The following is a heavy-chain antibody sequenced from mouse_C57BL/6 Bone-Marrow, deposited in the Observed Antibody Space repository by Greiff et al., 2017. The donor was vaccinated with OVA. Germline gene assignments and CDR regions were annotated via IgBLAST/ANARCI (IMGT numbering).Heavy chain of an antibody. J-gene: IGHJ2*01. V-gene: IGHV1-61*01. CDR3: ASLYYSYFDY. Sequence: QVQLQQPGAELVRPGSSVKLSCKASGYTFTSYWMDWVKQRPGQGLEWIGNIYPSDSETHYNQKFKDKATLTVDKSSSTAYMQLSSLTSEDSAVYYCASLYYSYFDYWGQGTTLTVSS. CDR2: IYPSDSET. D-gene: IGHD1-1*01. CDR1: GYTFTSYW.